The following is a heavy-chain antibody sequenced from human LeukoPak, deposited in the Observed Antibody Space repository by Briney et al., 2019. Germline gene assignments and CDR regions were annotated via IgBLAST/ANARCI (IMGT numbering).Heavy chain of an antibody. Sequence: SETLSLTCTVSGGSISSYYWSWIRQPAGKGLEWIGRIYTSGSTNYNPSLKSRVTMSVDTSKNQFSLKLSSVTAADTAVYYCARDSRHSSRGLGWFDPWGQGTLVTVSS. CDR2: IYTSGST. V-gene: IGHV4-4*07. CDR1: GGSISSYY. D-gene: IGHD3-22*01. CDR3: ARDSRHSSRGLGWFDP. J-gene: IGHJ5*02.